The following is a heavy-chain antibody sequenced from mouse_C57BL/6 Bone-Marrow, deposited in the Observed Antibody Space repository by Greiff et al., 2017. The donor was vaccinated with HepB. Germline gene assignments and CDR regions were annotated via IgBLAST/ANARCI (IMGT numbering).Heavy chain of an antibody. Sequence: QVTLKESGPGILQSSQTLSLTCSFSGFSLSTSGMGVSWIRQPSGKGLEWLAHIYWDDDKRYNPSLKSRLTISKDTSRNQVFLKITSVDTADTATYYCARLYYDYDRYYAMDYWGQGTSVTVSS. V-gene: IGHV8-12*01. CDR3: ARLYYDYDRYYAMDY. CDR1: GFSLSTSGMG. CDR2: IYWDDDK. D-gene: IGHD2-4*01. J-gene: IGHJ4*01.